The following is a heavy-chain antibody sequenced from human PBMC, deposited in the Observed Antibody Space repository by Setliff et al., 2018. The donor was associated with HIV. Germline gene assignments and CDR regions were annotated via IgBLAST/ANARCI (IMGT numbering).Heavy chain of an antibody. CDR2: ISNTGDHT. J-gene: IGHJ2*01. Sequence: PGGSLRLSCAASGFAFSNYGMHWVRQAPGKRLEYVSAISNTGDHTYYADSVKGRFTISRDNSKNRLDPQMGSLRAEDMAVYYCASNFRSGYWYFDLWGRGTLVTVSS. CDR3: ASNFRSGYWYFDL. D-gene: IGHD2-15*01. CDR1: GFAFSNYG. V-gene: IGHV3-64*02.